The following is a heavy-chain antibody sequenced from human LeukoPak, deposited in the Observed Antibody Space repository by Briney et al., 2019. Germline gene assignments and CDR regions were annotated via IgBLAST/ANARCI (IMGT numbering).Heavy chain of an antibody. J-gene: IGHJ4*02. CDR2: ISGSGGST. D-gene: IGHD3-3*01. Sequence: GGSLRLSCAASGFTFSSYAMSWVRQAPGKGLEWVSAISGSGGSTYYADSVKGRFTISRDNSKNTLYLQMNSLRAEDTAVYYCAKDLAITILGVVSNFDYWGQGTLVTVSS. CDR1: GFTFSSYA. CDR3: AKDLAITILGVVSNFDY. V-gene: IGHV3-23*01.